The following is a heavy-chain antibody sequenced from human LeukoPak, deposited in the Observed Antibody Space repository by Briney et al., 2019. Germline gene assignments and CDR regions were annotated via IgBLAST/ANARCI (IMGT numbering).Heavy chain of an antibody. J-gene: IGHJ5*02. CDR3: ARARFERWFDP. V-gene: IGHV4-34*01. CDR2: INHSGST. D-gene: IGHD3-10*01. Sequence: SETLSLTWAVYGGSFSGYYWSWIRQPPGKGLEWIGEINHSGSTNYNPSLKSRVTISVDTSKNQFSLKLSSVTAADTAVYYCARARFERWFDPWGQGTLVTVSS. CDR1: GGSFSGYY.